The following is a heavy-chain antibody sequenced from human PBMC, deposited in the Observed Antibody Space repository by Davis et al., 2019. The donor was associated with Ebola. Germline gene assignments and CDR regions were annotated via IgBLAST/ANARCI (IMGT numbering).Heavy chain of an antibody. CDR1: GFTFSSYW. CDR2: INTDGSST. J-gene: IGHJ6*02. V-gene: IGHV3-74*01. CDR3: AKRRGMDV. Sequence: GESLKISCAASGFTFSSYWMHWVRQAPGKGLVWVSRINTDGSSTTYADSVKGRFTISRDNAKNTLYLQMNSLRAEDTAVYYCAKRRGMDVWGQGTTVTVSS.